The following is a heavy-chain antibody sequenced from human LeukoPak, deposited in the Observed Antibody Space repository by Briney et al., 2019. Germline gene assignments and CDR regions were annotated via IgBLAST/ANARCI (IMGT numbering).Heavy chain of an antibody. D-gene: IGHD6-6*01. CDR3: ARLGQLVVALDY. Sequence: PSETLSLTCTVSGGSISSSSYYWGWIRQPPGKGLEWIGSIYYSGSTYYNPSLKSRVTISVDTSKNQFSLKLSSVTAADTAVYYCARLGQLVVALDYWGQGTLVTVSS. J-gene: IGHJ4*02. CDR2: IYYSGST. CDR1: GGSISSSSYY. V-gene: IGHV4-39*01.